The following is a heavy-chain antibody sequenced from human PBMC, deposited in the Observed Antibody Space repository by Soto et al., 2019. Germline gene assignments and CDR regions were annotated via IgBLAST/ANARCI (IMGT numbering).Heavy chain of an antibody. V-gene: IGHV1-69*02. CDR3: ARGGRITGTTDWISYYFDY. CDR2: IIPILGIA. J-gene: IGHJ4*02. Sequence: ASVKVSCKASGGTFSSYTISWVRQAPGQGLEWMGRIIPILGIANYAQKFQGRVTITADKSTSTAYMELSSLRSEDTAVYYCARGGRITGTTDWISYYFDYWGQGTLVTVSS. CDR1: GGTFSSYT. D-gene: IGHD1-7*01.